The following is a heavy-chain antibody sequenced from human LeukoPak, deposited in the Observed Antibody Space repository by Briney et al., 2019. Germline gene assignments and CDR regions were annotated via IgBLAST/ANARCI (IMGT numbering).Heavy chain of an antibody. CDR3: ARDSQGYSGYDYYYYYGMDV. V-gene: IGHV1-2*06. CDR2: INPNSGDT. CDR1: EYTFTGYY. D-gene: IGHD5-12*01. J-gene: IGHJ6*02. Sequence: ASVKVSCKASEYTFTGYYMHWVRQAPGQGLEWMGRINPNSGDTNYAQKFQGRVTMTRDTSISTAYLELSRLRTDDTAVYYCARDSQGYSGYDYYYYYGMDVWGQGTTVTVSS.